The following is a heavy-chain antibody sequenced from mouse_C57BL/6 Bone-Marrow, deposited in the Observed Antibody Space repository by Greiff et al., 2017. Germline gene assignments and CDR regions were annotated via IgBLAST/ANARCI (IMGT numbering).Heavy chain of an antibody. V-gene: IGHV5-9*01. CDR2: ISGGGGNT. Sequence: EVQLVESGGGLVKPGGSLKLSCAASGFTFSSYTMSWVRQTPEKRLEWVATISGGGGNTYYPDSVKGRFTISRDNAKNTLYLQMSRLRSSDTALYYCARHGGQTLQPWVAYWGQGTRVTVSA. CDR3: ARHGGQTLQPWVAY. D-gene: IGHD6-1*01. CDR1: GFTFSSYT. J-gene: IGHJ3*01.